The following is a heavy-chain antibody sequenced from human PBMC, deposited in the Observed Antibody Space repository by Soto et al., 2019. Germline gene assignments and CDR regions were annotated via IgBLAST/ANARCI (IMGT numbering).Heavy chain of an antibody. D-gene: IGHD6-19*01. CDR3: ARDREAGYNFYYGMDV. Sequence: SETLSPTCSVSGADINTYSWTWIRQPAGKGLEWIGRIYTSASINYNPSLKGRVTLSVDTSTNQVSLRLASVTAADTAIYYCARDREAGYNFYYGMDVWGQGTTVTV. CDR2: IYTSASI. J-gene: IGHJ6*02. CDR1: GADINTYS. V-gene: IGHV4-4*07.